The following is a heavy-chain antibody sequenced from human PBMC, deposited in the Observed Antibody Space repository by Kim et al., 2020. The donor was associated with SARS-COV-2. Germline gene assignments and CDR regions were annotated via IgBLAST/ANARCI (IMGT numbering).Heavy chain of an antibody. CDR3: ARDILTGSYNQYYYYGMDV. CDR2: ISSSSNYI. Sequence: GGSLRLSCAASGFPFISYSMNWVRQAPGKGLEWVSSISSSSNYIYYADSVKGRFTISRDNAKKSLFLQMNSLRAEDTAVYYCARDILTGSYNQYYYYGMDVWGQGTTVTVSS. J-gene: IGHJ6*02. D-gene: IGHD3-9*01. V-gene: IGHV3-21*01. CDR1: GFPFISYS.